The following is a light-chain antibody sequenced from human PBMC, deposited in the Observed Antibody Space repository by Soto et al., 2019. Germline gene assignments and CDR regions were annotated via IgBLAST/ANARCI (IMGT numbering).Light chain of an antibody. CDR1: SSDVGGYNL. CDR3: CSYAGSSNV. CDR2: EGS. V-gene: IGLV2-23*03. J-gene: IGLJ1*01. Sequence: QSALTQPASVSGSPGQSITISCIGTSSDVGGYNLVSWYQQNPGKAPKLMIYEGSKRPSGVSNRFFGSKSGNTASLTISGLQAEDEADYYCCSYAGSSNVFGTGTKLTVL.